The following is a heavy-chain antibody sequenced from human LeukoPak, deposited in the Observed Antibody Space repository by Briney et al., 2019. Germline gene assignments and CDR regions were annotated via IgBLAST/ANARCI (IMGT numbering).Heavy chain of an antibody. CDR3: ARSLTTVVTKAGFDY. V-gene: IGHV3-33*01. J-gene: IGHJ4*02. D-gene: IGHD4-23*01. Sequence: PGGSLRLSCAASGFTFSSYGMHWVRQAPGKGLEWVAVIWYDGSNKYYADSVKGRFTISRDNSKNTLYLQMNSLRAEDTAVYYCARSLTTVVTKAGFDYWGQGTLVTVSS. CDR2: IWYDGSNK. CDR1: GFTFSSYG.